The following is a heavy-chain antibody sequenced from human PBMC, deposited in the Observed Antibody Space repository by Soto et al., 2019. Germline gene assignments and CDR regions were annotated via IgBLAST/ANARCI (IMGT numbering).Heavy chain of an antibody. D-gene: IGHD2-8*01. CDR2: ISGYNGDT. CDR1: GYTFTRYG. CDR3: AKNGQPPYYYYGLDV. Sequence: ASVKVSCKASGYTFTRYGISWVRQAPGQGLEWMGWISGYNGDTNYAQKYQDRVSITIDTSTGTANMEMRSLTSDDTAIYYCAKNGQPPYYYYGLDVWG. V-gene: IGHV1-18*01. J-gene: IGHJ6*02.